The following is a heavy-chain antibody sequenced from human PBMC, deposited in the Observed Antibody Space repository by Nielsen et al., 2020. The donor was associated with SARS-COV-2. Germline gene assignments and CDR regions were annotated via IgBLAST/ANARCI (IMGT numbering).Heavy chain of an antibody. CDR3: ARGGLMVRGADGMDV. CDR1: GFTFSSYS. Sequence: GGSLRLSCAASGFTFSSYSMNWVRQAPGEGLEWVSSISSSSSDIYHADSVKGRFTISRDNAKNSLYLQMNSLRAEDTAVYYCARGGLMVRGADGMDVWGQGTTVTVSS. V-gene: IGHV3-21*01. J-gene: IGHJ6*02. CDR2: ISSSSSDI. D-gene: IGHD3-10*01.